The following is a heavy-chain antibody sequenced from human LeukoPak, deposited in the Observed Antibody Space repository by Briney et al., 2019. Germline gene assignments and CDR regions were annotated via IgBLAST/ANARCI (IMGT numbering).Heavy chain of an antibody. Sequence: GGFLRLSCAASGFTFSSYAMSWVRQAPGKGLEWVSAISGCGGSTYYADSVKGRFTISRDNSKNTLYLQMNSLRAEDTAVYYCAKAPPSTKGRGGSADYWGQGTLVTVSS. V-gene: IGHV3-23*01. CDR2: ISGCGGST. D-gene: IGHD2-15*01. CDR1: GFTFSSYA. CDR3: AKAPPSTKGRGGSADY. J-gene: IGHJ4*02.